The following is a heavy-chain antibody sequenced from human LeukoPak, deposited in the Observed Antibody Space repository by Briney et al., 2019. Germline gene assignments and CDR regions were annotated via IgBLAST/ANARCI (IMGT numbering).Heavy chain of an antibody. Sequence: GASVKLSCKASGYTFTSYGISWVRQAPGQGLEWMGWISAYNGNTNYAQKLQGRVTMTTDTSTSTAYMELRSLRSDDTAVYYCARVAGCPDYYSMDVWGKGTTVTVSS. CDR2: ISAYNGNT. J-gene: IGHJ6*03. V-gene: IGHV1-18*01. CDR1: GYTFTSYG. CDR3: ARVAGCPDYYSMDV.